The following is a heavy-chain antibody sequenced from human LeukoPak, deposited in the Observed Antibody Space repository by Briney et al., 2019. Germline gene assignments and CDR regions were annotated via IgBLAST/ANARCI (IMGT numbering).Heavy chain of an antibody. CDR3: ASFDPYRGIAVAGSGFDY. J-gene: IGHJ4*02. CDR2: ISSSSSYI. CDR1: GFTFSSYS. D-gene: IGHD6-19*01. Sequence: GGSLRLSCAASGFTFSSYSMTWVRQAPGKRLEWVSSISSSSSYIYYADSVKGRFTISRDNAKNSLYLQMNSLRAEDTAVYYCASFDPYRGIAVAGSGFDYWGQGTLVTVSS. V-gene: IGHV3-21*01.